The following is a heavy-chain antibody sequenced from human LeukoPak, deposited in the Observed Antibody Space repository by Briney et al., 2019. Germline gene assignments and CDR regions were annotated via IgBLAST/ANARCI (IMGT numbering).Heavy chain of an antibody. J-gene: IGHJ4*02. V-gene: IGHV3-48*04. Sequence: PGGSLRLSCAASGFTFSSYSMNWVRQAPGKGLEWVSYISSSSSTIYYADSVKGRFTISRDNAKNSLYLQMNSLRAEDTAVYYCARALRRAGYYWDYWGQGTLVTVSS. CDR2: ISSSSSTI. D-gene: IGHD3-9*01. CDR3: ARALRRAGYYWDY. CDR1: GFTFSSYS.